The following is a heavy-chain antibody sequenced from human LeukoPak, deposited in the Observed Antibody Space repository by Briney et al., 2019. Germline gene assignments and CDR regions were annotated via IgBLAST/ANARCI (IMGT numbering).Heavy chain of an antibody. D-gene: IGHD6-13*01. CDR3: ARAGSSSWYWFDP. V-gene: IGHV3-7*01. Sequence: GGSLRLSCAASGFTFSSYWMSWVRQAPGKGLEWVANIKQDGSEKYYVDSVKGRFTISRDNAKNSLYLQMNSLRAEDTAVYYCARAGSSSWYWFDPWGQGTLVTVSS. CDR1: GFTFSSYW. J-gene: IGHJ5*02. CDR2: IKQDGSEK.